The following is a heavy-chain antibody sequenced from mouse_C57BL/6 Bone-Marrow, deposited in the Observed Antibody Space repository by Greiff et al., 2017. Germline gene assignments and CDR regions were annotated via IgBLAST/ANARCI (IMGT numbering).Heavy chain of an antibody. V-gene: IGHV14-4*01. J-gene: IGHJ4*01. Sequence: VQLQQSGAELVRPGASVKLSCTASGFNIKDDYMHWVKQRPGQGLEWIGWIDPENGDTEYASKFQGKATITADTSSNTAYLQLSSLTSEDTAVDYCTLYYGNSDAMDYWGQGTTLTVSS. CDR1: GFNIKDDY. D-gene: IGHD2-1*01. CDR2: IDPENGDT. CDR3: TLYYGNSDAMDY.